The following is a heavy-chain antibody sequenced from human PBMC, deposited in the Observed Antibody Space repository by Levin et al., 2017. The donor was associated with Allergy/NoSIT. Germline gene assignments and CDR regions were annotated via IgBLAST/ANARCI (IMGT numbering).Heavy chain of an antibody. D-gene: IGHD6-6*01. CDR3: TSRPYKSIAALDDY. CDR1: GFTFGDYA. J-gene: IGHJ4*02. V-gene: IGHV3-49*03. Sequence: GGSLRLSCTASGFTFGDYAMSWFRQAPGKGLEWVGFIRSKAYGGTTEYAASVKGRFTISRDDSKSIAYLQMNSLKTEDTAVYYCTSRPYKSIAALDDYWGQGTLVTVSS. CDR2: IRSKAYGGTT.